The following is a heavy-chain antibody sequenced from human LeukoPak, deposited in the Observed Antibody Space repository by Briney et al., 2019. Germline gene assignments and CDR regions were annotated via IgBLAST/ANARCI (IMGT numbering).Heavy chain of an antibody. CDR1: GYTFTSYA. CDR3: ARSDPGGTAYGMDV. CDR2: INAGNGNT. D-gene: IGHD1/OR15-1a*01. J-gene: IGHJ6*02. Sequence: VASVKVSCKASGYTFTSYAMHWVRQAPGQRLEWMGWINAGNGNTKYSQKFQGRVTITRDTSASTAYMELSSLRSEDTAVYYCARSDPGGTAYGMDVWGQGTTVTVSS. V-gene: IGHV1-3*01.